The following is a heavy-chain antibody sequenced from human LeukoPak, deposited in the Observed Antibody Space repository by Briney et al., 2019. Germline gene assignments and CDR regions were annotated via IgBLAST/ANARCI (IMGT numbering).Heavy chain of an antibody. J-gene: IGHJ4*02. V-gene: IGHV4-59*11. D-gene: IGHD3-16*01. CDR2: IYYSGST. CDR3: ARGGFWVFDY. CDR1: GGSISSHY. Sequence: PSEPLSLTCTVSGGSISSHYWSWIRQPPGKGLEWIGYIYYSGSTNYNPSLKSRVTISVDTSKNQFSLKLSSVTAADTAVYYCARGGFWVFDYWGQGTLVTVSS.